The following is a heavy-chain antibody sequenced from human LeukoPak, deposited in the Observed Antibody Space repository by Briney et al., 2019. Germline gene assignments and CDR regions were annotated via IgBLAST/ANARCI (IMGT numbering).Heavy chain of an antibody. J-gene: IGHJ3*02. CDR3: ARDPLTGGGAFDI. CDR2: INTNTGNP. Sequence: GASVKVSCKASGYTFSSYALNWVRQAPRQGLEWMGWINTNTGNPTYAQGFTGRSVFSLDTSVSTAYLQISSLKAEDTAVYYCARDPLTGGGAFDIWGQGTMVTVSS. D-gene: IGHD7-27*01. V-gene: IGHV7-4-1*02. CDR1: GYTFSSYA.